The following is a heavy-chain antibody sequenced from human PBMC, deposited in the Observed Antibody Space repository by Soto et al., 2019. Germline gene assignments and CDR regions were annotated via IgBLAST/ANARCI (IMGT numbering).Heavy chain of an antibody. V-gene: IGHV4-31*03. CDR1: GGSIRGADYF. D-gene: IGHD2-8*02. CDR3: AREGKEISPHWGWNAFDL. Sequence: QVQLQESGPGLVKPSQTLSLTCTVSGGSIRGADYFWSWIRQHPGKGLEWIGYIDGSGSTYANPSLNSRVNVSMKVSQYRLTLNLTAVTAAATYVYYCAREGKEISPHWGWNAFDLWGQGTKVSVSS. CDR2: IDGSGST. J-gene: IGHJ3*01.